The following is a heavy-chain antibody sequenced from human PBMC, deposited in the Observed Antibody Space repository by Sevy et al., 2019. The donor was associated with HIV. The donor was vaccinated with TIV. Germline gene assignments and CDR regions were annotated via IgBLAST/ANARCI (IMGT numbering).Heavy chain of an antibody. CDR2: TYYRSKWYN. J-gene: IGHJ5*02. D-gene: IGHD1-26*01. V-gene: IGHV6-1*01. Sequence: SQTLSITCAISGDSVSSNSAAWNWIRQSPSRGLEWLGRTYYRSKWYNDYAVSVKSRITINPDTSKNQFSLQLNSVTPEDTAVYYCARDRSAAGWEPSYNWFDPWGQGTLVTVSS. CDR1: GDSVSSNSAA. CDR3: ARDRSAAGWEPSYNWFDP.